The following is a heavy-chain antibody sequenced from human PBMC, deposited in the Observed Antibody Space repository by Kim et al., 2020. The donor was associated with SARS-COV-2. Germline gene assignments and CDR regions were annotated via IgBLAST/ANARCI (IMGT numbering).Heavy chain of an antibody. D-gene: IGHD3-22*01. CDR3: ERDQVNYYDNSGSYDY. J-gene: IGHJ4*02. Sequence: ASVKVSCKASGYTFTSYYMHWVRQAPGQGVEWMGIINPSGGSTRYAQKFQGRVTRTRDTSTSTVYMELSSLSSEETAVYYCERDQVNYYDNSGSYDYWGQGTLVTVSS. CDR1: GYTFTSYY. V-gene: IGHV1-46*01. CDR2: INPSGGST.